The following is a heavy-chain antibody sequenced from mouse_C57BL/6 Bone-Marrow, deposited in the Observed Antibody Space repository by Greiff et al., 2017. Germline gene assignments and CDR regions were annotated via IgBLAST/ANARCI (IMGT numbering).Heavy chain of an antibody. J-gene: IGHJ2*01. CDR2: IYPGSGST. D-gene: IGHD1-1*01. CDR1: GYTFTSYW. CDR3: ARDITTVRANFDY. V-gene: IGHV1-55*01. Sequence: QVQLQQPGAELVKPGASVKMSCKASGYTFTSYWITWVKQRPGQGLEWIGDIYPGSGSTNYNEKFKSKATLTVDTSSSTAYMQLSSLTSEDSAVSYCARDITTVRANFDYWGQGTTLTVSS.